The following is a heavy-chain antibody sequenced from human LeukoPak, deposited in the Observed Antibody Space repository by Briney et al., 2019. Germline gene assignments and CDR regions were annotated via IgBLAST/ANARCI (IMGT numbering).Heavy chain of an antibody. J-gene: IGHJ4*02. V-gene: IGHV3-33*01. D-gene: IGHD5-24*01. CDR2: IWYDGSNK. CDR1: GFTFSRYG. CDR3: ARHGVATISFDF. Sequence: GGSLRLSCAASGFTFSRYGMHWVRQAPGKGLEWVAVIWYDGSNKYYADSVKGRFTISRDNSKNTLYLQMNSLRAEDTAVYYCARHGVATISFDFWGQGTLVTVSS.